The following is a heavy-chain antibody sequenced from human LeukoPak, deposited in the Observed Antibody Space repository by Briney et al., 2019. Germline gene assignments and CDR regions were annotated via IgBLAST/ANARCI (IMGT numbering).Heavy chain of an antibody. D-gene: IGHD1-20*01. CDR3: ARASITGKPRAAFDI. V-gene: IGHV4-34*01. Sequence: SETLSLTCAVYGGSFSGYYWSWIRQPPGKGLEWIGEINHSGSTNYNPPLKSRVTISVDTSKNQFSLKLSSVTAADTAVYYCARASITGKPRAAFDIWGQGTMVTVSS. CDR1: GGSFSGYY. J-gene: IGHJ3*02. CDR2: INHSGST.